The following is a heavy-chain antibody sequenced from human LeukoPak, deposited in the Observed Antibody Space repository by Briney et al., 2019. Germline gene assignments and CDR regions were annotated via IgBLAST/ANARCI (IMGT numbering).Heavy chain of an antibody. CDR3: ARDGRMATTDTEQFDY. Sequence: GGSLRLSCAASGFTFSTYNMNWVRQAPGKGLEWVSYISSSSDTIYYADSVKGRFTISRDNAKNSLYLQMNSLRAEDTAVYYCARDGRMATTDTEQFDYWGQGTLVTVSS. J-gene: IGHJ4*02. V-gene: IGHV3-48*01. CDR2: ISSSSDTI. D-gene: IGHD5-24*01. CDR1: GFTFSTYN.